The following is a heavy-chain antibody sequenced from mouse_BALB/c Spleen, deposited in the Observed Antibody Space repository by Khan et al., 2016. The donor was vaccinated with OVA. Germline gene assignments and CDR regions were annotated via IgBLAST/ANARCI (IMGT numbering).Heavy chain of an antibody. CDR2: IGYSDRT. CDR3: ARVNYYGNYVDY. CDR1: GYSITSNYV. V-gene: IGHV3-2*02. J-gene: IGHJ2*01. Sequence: VQLQQSGPGLVKPSQSLSLTCTVTGYSITSNYVWNWIRQFPGNKLEWMGYIGYSDRTSYNPSLKSRISITRDTSQNQFFLQLNSVTTEDTATYYCARVNYYGNYVDYWGQGTTLTVSS. D-gene: IGHD1-1*01.